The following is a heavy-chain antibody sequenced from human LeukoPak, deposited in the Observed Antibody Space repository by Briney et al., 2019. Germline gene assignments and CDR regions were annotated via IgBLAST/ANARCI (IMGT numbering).Heavy chain of an antibody. V-gene: IGHV1-2*02. Sequence: GASVKVSCKASGYTFTGYIMHWVRQAPGQGLEWMGWINPNSGDTKYTQKFQGRVTLTRDTSISTAYMELNRLRSDDTAVYYCATDPGEIVPAAKGPRGDYCYGMDVWGQGTTVTVSS. CDR1: GYTFTGYI. D-gene: IGHD2-2*01. J-gene: IGHJ6*02. CDR2: INPNSGDT. CDR3: ATDPGEIVPAAKGPRGDYCYGMDV.